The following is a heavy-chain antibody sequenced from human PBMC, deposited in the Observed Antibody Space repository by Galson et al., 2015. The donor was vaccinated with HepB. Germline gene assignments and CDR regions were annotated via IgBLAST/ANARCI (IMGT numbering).Heavy chain of an antibody. CDR2: IIPILGIA. CDR1: GGTFSSYA. J-gene: IGHJ6*03. CDR3: ARGGRAYYYGSGSFGWNDEYGYYMDV. D-gene: IGHD3-10*01. V-gene: IGHV1-69*04. Sequence: SVKVSCKASGGTFSSYAISWVRQAPGQGLEWMGRIIPILGIANYAQKFQGRVTITADKSTSTAYMELSSLRSEDTAVYYCARGGRAYYYGSGSFGWNDEYGYYMDVWGKGTTVTVSS.